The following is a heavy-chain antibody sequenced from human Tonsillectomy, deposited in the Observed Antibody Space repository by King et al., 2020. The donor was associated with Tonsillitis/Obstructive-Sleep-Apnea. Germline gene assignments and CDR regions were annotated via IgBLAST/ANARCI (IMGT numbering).Heavy chain of an antibody. J-gene: IGHJ3*02. D-gene: IGHD2-8*01. V-gene: IGHV4-59*01. CDR2: IYYSGGT. Sequence: HGQLQESGPGLVKPSETLSLTCTVSGGSISSYYWSWIRQPPGKGLECIGYIYYSGGTNYNPSLKSRVTISVDTSKNQFSLKLSSVTAADTAIYYCAREGAVMNAFDIWGQGTMVTVSS. CDR3: AREGAVMNAFDI. CDR1: GGSISSYY.